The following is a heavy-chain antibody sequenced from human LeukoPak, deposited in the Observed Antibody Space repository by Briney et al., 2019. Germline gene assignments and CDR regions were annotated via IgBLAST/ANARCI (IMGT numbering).Heavy chain of an antibody. CDR1: RGTFSSYA. Sequence: SVKVSCKASRGTFSSYATSWVRQAPGQGLEWMGGIIPIFGTANYAQKFQGRVTITADESTSTAYMELSSLRSEDTAVYYCARTDTAMVRDYFDYWGQGTLVTVSS. CDR2: IIPIFGTA. CDR3: ARTDTAMVRDYFDY. J-gene: IGHJ4*02. D-gene: IGHD5-18*01. V-gene: IGHV1-69*13.